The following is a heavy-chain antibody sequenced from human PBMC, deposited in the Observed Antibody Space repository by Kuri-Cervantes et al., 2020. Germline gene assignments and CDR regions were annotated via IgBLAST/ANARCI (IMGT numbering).Heavy chain of an antibody. Sequence: SETLSLTCTVSGGSISSGGFYWSWVRQHPWKGLEWIGYIYYSGSTYYNPSLKSRVTISVDTSKNQFSLKLSSVTAADTAVYYCAREPLYGSGSYYRSPPVIYGMDVWGQGTTVTVSS. J-gene: IGHJ6*02. V-gene: IGHV4-31*02. D-gene: IGHD3-10*01. CDR2: IYYSGST. CDR1: GGSISSGGFY. CDR3: AREPLYGSGSYYRSPPVIYGMDV.